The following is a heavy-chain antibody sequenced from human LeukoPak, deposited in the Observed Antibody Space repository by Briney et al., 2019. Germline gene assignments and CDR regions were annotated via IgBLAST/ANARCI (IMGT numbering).Heavy chain of an antibody. Sequence: GGSLRLSCAASGFTFSNYAMSWVRQAPGKGLEWVSGISGSGGSASYADSVRGRFTISRDNAKDTLYVQMSSLRPEDTAMYYCARDGVYYDSSGHYRPSELTCDHWGQGSLVTVSS. CDR1: GFTFSNYA. V-gene: IGHV3-23*01. J-gene: IGHJ4*02. D-gene: IGHD3-22*01. CDR3: ARDGVYYDSSGHYRPSELTCDH. CDR2: ISGSGGSA.